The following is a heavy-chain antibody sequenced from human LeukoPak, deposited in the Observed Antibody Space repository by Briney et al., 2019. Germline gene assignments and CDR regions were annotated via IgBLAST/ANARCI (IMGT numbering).Heavy chain of an antibody. CDR1: GGSFSGYY. J-gene: IGHJ4*02. V-gene: IGHV4-34*01. CDR2: INHSGST. D-gene: IGHD1-1*01. CDR3: ARTTYRGYYFDY. Sequence: SETLSLTCAVSGGSFSGYYWTWIRQPPGKGLEWIGEINHSGSTNYNPSLKSRVTISVDTSKNQFSLKLSSVTAADTAVYYCARTTYRGYYFDYWGQGTLVTVSS.